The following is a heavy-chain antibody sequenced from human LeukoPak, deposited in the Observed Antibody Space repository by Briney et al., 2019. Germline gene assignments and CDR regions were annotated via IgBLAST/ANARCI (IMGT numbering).Heavy chain of an antibody. V-gene: IGHV4-59*01. Sequence: PSETLSLTCTVSGGSISSYYWSWIRQPPGKGLEWIGYIYYSGSTNYNPSLKSRVTISVDTSKNQFSLKLSSVTAADTAVYYCARAQGYCSSTSCYDAFDYWGQGTLVTVSS. D-gene: IGHD2-2*01. CDR3: ARAQGYCSSTSCYDAFDY. J-gene: IGHJ4*02. CDR2: IYYSGST. CDR1: GGSISSYY.